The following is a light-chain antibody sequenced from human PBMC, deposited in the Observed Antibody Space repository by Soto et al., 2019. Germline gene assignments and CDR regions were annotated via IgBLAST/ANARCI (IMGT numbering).Light chain of an antibody. V-gene: IGKV3-15*01. J-gene: IGKJ1*01. CDR1: QNLHSF. CDR3: QQYNNWPRT. Sequence: EIVLTQSPATLSVSPGERVTLSCRASQNLHSFLNWYQQRPGQAPRLLIHGATTRATGIPARFSGSGSGTEFTLTISSLQSEDFAVYYCQQYNNWPRTFGQGTKAEI. CDR2: GAT.